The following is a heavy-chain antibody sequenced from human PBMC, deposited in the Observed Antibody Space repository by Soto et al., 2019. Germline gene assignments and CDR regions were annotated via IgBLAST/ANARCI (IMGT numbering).Heavy chain of an antibody. CDR2: IYSSGSN. D-gene: IGHD3-3*01. J-gene: IGHJ5*02. CDR3: ARGYESGYTFGHDL. Sequence: PSETLSLTCTVSGDSISSTYWSWVRQPAGRGLEWIGRIYSSGSNNYNPSLEGRVTMSVDTSKNQFSLTLRSVTAADTAVYFCARGYESGYTFGHDLWGQGTLVTVSS. CDR1: GDSISSTY. V-gene: IGHV4-4*07.